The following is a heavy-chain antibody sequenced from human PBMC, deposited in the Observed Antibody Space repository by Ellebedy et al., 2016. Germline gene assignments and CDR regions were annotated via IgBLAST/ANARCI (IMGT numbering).Heavy chain of an antibody. CDR2: MYYRGST. J-gene: IGHJ2*01. V-gene: IGHV4-39*01. CDR1: GFTFSSYG. CDR3: ASRPNWYFDL. Sequence: GSLRLSXAASGFTFSSYGMHWIRQPPGKGLEWIGSMYYRGSTNYNPSLKSRVTISVDTSKNQFSLKLTSVTAADTAVYYCASRPNWYFDLWGRGTLVTVSS.